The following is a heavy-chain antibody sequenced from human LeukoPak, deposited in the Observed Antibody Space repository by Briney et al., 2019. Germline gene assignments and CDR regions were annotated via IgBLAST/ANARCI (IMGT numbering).Heavy chain of an antibody. CDR3: ARFIHTRYYFDY. Sequence: GGSLRLSCAASGFTFSTYGMNWVRQAPGNGLKWVSSISSSSSYIYYADSVKGRFTISRDNAKNSLYLQMNSLRAEDTAVYYCARFIHTRYYFDYWGQGTLVTVFS. CDR1: GFTFSTYG. D-gene: IGHD2-21*01. V-gene: IGHV3-21*01. J-gene: IGHJ4*02. CDR2: ISSSSSYI.